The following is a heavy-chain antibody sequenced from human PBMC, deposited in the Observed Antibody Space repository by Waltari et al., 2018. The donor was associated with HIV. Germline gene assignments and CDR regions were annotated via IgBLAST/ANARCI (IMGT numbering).Heavy chain of an antibody. CDR1: GGPISSYY. J-gene: IGHJ4*02. D-gene: IGHD4-17*01. CDR2: IYYSGST. Sequence: QVQLQESGPGLVKPSETLSLTCTVSGGPISSYYWSWIRQTPGKGLEWIGYIYYSGSTNYNPSLKSRVTISVDTSKNQFSLKLSSVTAADTAVYYCASTHDYGDYHSSGFDYWGQGTLVTVSS. CDR3: ASTHDYGDYHSSGFDY. V-gene: IGHV4-59*01.